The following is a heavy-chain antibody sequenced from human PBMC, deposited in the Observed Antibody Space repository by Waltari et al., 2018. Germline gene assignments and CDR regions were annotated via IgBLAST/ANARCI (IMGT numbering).Heavy chain of an antibody. CDR2: IYHGGDK. D-gene: IGHD2-2*01. CDR1: GYLINSGLY. CDR3: VRNGLGYCTSSTCYKNDD. J-gene: IGHJ1*01. Sequence: QVQLQESGPGLVKPSETLSLTCAVSGYLINSGLYWGWVRQTPGKGLQWIGTIYHGGDKYYNPSLESRVTMSLDTSKNQFFLKLTSVTAEDTAMYYCVRNGLGYCTSSTCYKNDDWGQGTLVTVSS. V-gene: IGHV4-38-2*01.